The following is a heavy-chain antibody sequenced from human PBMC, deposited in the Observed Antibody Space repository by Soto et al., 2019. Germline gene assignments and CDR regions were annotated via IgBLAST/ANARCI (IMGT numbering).Heavy chain of an antibody. CDR3: ARADYYDYVWGSYRSYFDY. Sequence: QVQLQESGPGLVKPSQTLSLTCTVSGGSISSGGYYWSWIRQHPGKGLEWIGYIYYSGSTYYNPSLKRRVTISVDTSKNQFSLKLSSVTAADTAVYYCARADYYDYVWGSYRSYFDYWGQGTLVTVSS. CDR2: IYYSGST. J-gene: IGHJ4*02. V-gene: IGHV4-31*03. D-gene: IGHD3-16*02. CDR1: GGSISSGGYY.